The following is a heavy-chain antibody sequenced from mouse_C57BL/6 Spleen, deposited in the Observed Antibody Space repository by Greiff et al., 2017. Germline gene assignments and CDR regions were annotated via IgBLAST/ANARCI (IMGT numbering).Heavy chain of an antibody. V-gene: IGHV1-82*01. CDR2: IYPGDGDT. D-gene: IGHD2-1*01. CDR3: ARSHGNYNYFDY. CDR1: GYAFSSSW. Sequence: QVQLQQSGPELVKPGASVKISCKASGYAFSSSWMNWVKQRPGKGLEWIGRIYPGDGDTNYNGKFKGKATLTADKSSSTAYMQLSSLTSEDSAVYFCARSHGNYNYFDYWGQGTTLTVSS. J-gene: IGHJ2*01.